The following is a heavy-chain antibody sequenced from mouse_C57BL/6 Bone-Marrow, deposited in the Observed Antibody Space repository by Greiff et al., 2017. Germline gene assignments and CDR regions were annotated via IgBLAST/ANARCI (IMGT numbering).Heavy chain of an antibody. J-gene: IGHJ2*01. V-gene: IGHV1-55*01. CDR2: IYPGSGST. Sequence: QVQLQQPGAELVKPGASVKMSCKASGYPFPSYWITWVKQRPGQGLEWIGDIYPGSGSTNYNEKFKSKATLTVDTSSSTAYMQLSSLTSEDSAVYYCAGGNYYFDYWGQGTTLTGSS. CDR1: GYPFPSYW. D-gene: IGHD2-1*01. CDR3: AGGNYYFDY.